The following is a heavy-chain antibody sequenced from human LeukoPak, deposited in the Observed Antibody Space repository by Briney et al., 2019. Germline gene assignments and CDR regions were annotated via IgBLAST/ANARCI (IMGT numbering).Heavy chain of an antibody. J-gene: IGHJ6*03. CDR2: ISSSGSTI. V-gene: IGHV3-11*04. Sequence: GGSLRLSCAASGFTFSDYYMSWIRQAPGKGLEWVSYISSSGSTIYYADSVKGRFTISRDNAKNSLYLQMNSLGAEDTAVYYCAREEAKRTYYYYMHVRGKGATVTVPS. CDR1: GFTFSDYY. CDR3: AREEAKRTYYYYMHV.